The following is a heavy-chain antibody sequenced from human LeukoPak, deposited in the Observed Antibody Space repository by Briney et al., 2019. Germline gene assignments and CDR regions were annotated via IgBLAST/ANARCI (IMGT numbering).Heavy chain of an antibody. CDR3: ARDGGGPDAFDI. J-gene: IGHJ3*02. V-gene: IGHV3-48*01. Sequence: GGSLRLSCAVSGLTFSSYSMNWVRQAPGKGLEWVSHISESSSSKHYADSVRGRFTVSGDNAKNSLYLQMNSLRAEDTAVYYCARDGGGPDAFDIWGQGTMVTVSS. CDR1: GLTFSSYS. CDR2: ISESSSSK.